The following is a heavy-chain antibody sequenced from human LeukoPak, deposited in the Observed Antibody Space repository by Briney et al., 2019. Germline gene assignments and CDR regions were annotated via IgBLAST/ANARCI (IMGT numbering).Heavy chain of an antibody. CDR1: GYTFTSYD. CDR2: MNPNSGNT. CDR3: ARGLVMITFGGVIVDPGAFDI. V-gene: IGHV1-8*01. Sequence: GASVKVSCKASGYTFTSYDINWVRQATGQGLEWMGWMNPNSGNTGYAQKFQGRVTMTRDTSISTAYMELSSSRSEDTAVYYCARGLVMITFGGVIVDPGAFDIWGQGTMVTVSS. J-gene: IGHJ3*02. D-gene: IGHD3-16*02.